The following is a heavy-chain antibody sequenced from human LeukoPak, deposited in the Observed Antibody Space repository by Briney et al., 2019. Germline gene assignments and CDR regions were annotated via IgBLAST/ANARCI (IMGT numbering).Heavy chain of an antibody. CDR3: ARNLDRIVLMVYAMGGYFDY. D-gene: IGHD2-8*01. Sequence: GASVKVSCKASGYTFTSYGISWVRQAPGQGLEWMGWISAYNGNTNYAQKLQGRVTMTTDTSTSTAYMELRSLRSDDTAVYYCARNLDRIVLMVYAMGGYFDYWGQGTPVTVSS. CDR1: GYTFTSYG. V-gene: IGHV1-18*01. J-gene: IGHJ4*02. CDR2: ISAYNGNT.